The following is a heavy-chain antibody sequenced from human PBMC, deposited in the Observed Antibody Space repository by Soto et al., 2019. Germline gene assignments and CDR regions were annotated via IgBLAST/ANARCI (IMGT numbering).Heavy chain of an antibody. V-gene: IGHV4-31*03. D-gene: IGHD3-16*01. CDR2: IYYSGST. J-gene: IGHJ3*02. Sequence: QVQLQESGPGLVKPSQTLSLTCTVSGGSISSGGYYWSWIRQHPGKGLEWIGYIYYSGSTYYNPSLKSRLTISVDTSKNQFSLNLSSVTAADTAVYYCARETYDYVCGPDFDAFDIWGQGTMVTVSS. CDR3: ARETYDYVCGPDFDAFDI. CDR1: GGSISSGGYY.